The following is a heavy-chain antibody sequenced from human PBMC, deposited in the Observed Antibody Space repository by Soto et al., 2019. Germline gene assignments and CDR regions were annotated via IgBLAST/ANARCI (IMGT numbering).Heavy chain of an antibody. J-gene: IGHJ5*02. V-gene: IGHV4-39*01. Sequence: QLQLQESGPGLVKRSETLSLTCTVSGGSISSSSYYCGWIRQPPGKGLEWIGSIYYSGSTYYNPSLKSRVTISVDTSENQLSLKLSSVTAADTAVYYCARRTVTTSRWFDPWGQGTLVTVSS. CDR1: GGSISSSSYY. CDR2: IYYSGST. CDR3: ARRTVTTSRWFDP. D-gene: IGHD4-17*01.